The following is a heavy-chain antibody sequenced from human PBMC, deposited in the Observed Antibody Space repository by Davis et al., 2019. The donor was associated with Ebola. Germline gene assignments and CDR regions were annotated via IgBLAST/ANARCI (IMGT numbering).Heavy chain of an antibody. CDR3: ARARDIVATNFHYFDY. J-gene: IGHJ4*02. D-gene: IGHD5-12*01. CDR2: INHSGST. CDR1: GGSFSGYY. Sequence: PSETLSLTCAVYGGSFSGYYWSWIRQPPGKGLEWIGEINHSGSTNYNPSLKRRVTISVDTSKNQFSLKLSSVTAADTAVYYCARARDIVATNFHYFDYWGQGTLVTVSS. V-gene: IGHV4-34*01.